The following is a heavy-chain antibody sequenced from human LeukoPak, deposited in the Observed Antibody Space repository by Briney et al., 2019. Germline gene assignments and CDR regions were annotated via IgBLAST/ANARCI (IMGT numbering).Heavy chain of an antibody. J-gene: IGHJ5*02. D-gene: IGHD3-3*01. CDR2: IKQDGSEK. CDR3: AKLSPTTLYDSRGWFDP. V-gene: IGHV3-7*03. Sequence: GGSLRLSCVASGFTFSNYWMSWVRQAPGKGLEWVANIKQDGSEKYYVDSVKGRFTISRDNAKNSLYLHMNSLRAEDTAIYYCAKLSPTTLYDSRGWFDPWGQGTLVTVSS. CDR1: GFTFSNYW.